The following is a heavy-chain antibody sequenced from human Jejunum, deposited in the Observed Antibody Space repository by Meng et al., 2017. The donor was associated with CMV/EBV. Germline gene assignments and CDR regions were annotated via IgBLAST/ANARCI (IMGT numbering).Heavy chain of an antibody. Sequence: QPQLVQSGAEVKKPGASVRVSCKASGYTFTHHGIGWIRQAPGQGLEWMGWISCYNGDTNYAQKLQGRVTMTTDTSTNTAYMDLRGLRSDDTAVYYCARDPSNTSGRYAYFDYWGQGTLVTVSS. V-gene: IGHV1-18*01. CDR1: GYTFTHHG. J-gene: IGHJ4*02. CDR3: ARDPSNTSGRYAYFDY. D-gene: IGHD6-19*01. CDR2: ISCYNGDT.